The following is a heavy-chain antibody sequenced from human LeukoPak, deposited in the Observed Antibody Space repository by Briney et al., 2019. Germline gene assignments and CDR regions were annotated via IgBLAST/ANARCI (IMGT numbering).Heavy chain of an antibody. V-gene: IGHV4-59*01. J-gene: IGHJ5*02. CDR2: IYYRGST. Sequence: SETLSLTCTVSGGSLSSFYWSWIRQPQGKGLEWIGYIYYRGSTTYNPSLKSRVTISVDTSKNQFSLNLTSVTAADTAVYYCARGGVFPRQFDPWGQGTLVTVSS. D-gene: IGHD3-16*01. CDR1: GGSLSSFY. CDR3: ARGGVFPRQFDP.